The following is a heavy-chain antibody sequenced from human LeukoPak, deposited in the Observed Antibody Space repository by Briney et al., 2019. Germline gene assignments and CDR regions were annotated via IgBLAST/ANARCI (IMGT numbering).Heavy chain of an antibody. Sequence: SETLSLTCTVSGGSISSYYWSWIRQPPGKGLEWIGDIYYSGYTNYNPSLKSRVTISVDTSKNQFSLKLRSVTAADTAVYYCARETSQKGAHYMDVWGKGTTITISS. J-gene: IGHJ6*03. D-gene: IGHD3-16*01. CDR2: IYYSGYT. CDR3: ARETSQKGAHYMDV. V-gene: IGHV4-59*01. CDR1: GGSISSYY.